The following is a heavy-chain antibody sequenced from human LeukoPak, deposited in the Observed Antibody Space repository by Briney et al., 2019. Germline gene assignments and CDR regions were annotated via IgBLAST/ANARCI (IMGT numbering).Heavy chain of an antibody. CDR1: GFTFDDYA. CDR3: AKERSDYYDSSGYEDYFDY. CDR2: IGGDGGSA. J-gene: IGHJ4*02. V-gene: IGHV3-43*02. Sequence: GGSLRLSCAASGFTFDDYAMHWVRQAPRKGLVWVSLIGGDGGSAYYADSVRGRFTISRDNSKNSLYLQMNSLRTEDTALYYCAKERSDYYDSSGYEDYFDYWGQGTLVTVSS. D-gene: IGHD3-22*01.